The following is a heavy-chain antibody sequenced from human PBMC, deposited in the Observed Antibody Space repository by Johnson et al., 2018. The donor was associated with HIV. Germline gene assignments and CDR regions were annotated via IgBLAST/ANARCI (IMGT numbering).Heavy chain of an antibody. D-gene: IGHD3-3*01. J-gene: IGHJ3*02. CDR2: IKQDGSEK. CDR3: ARVLFNFWSGYSDAFDI. Sequence: VQLVESGGGLIQPGGSLRLSCAASGFTVSSNYMTWVRQAPGKGLEWVANIKQDGSEKYYVDSVQGRFPISRDNAKNSLYLQMNSLRAEDTAVYYCARVLFNFWSGYSDAFDIWGQGTMVTVSS. V-gene: IGHV3-7*01. CDR1: GFTVSSNY.